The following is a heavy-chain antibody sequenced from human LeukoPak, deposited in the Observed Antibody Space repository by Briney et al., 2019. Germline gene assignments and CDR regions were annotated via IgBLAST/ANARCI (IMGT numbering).Heavy chain of an antibody. CDR2: INQSGST. V-gene: IGHV4-39*07. J-gene: IGHJ5*02. Sequence: SETLSLTCTVSGGSISTSSYYWSWIRQPPGKGLEWIGEINQSGSTNYNPSLKSRVTISVDTSKNQFSLKLSSVTAADTAVYYCAVSAAGLFDPWGQGTLVTVSS. CDR1: GGSISTSSYY. D-gene: IGHD6-13*01. CDR3: AVSAAGLFDP.